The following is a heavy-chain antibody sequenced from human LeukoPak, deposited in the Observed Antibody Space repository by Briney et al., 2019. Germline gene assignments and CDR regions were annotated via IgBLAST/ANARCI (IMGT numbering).Heavy chain of an antibody. V-gene: IGHV4-59*01. CDR3: ARGGVTTIAQYDY. D-gene: IGHD5-12*01. J-gene: IGHJ4*02. CDR1: GGSIISYF. CDR2: IFDSGTT. Sequence: SETLSLTCTVSGGSIISYFWSWIRQPPGKGPEWSGYIFDSGTTNYNPSTSYNPSLKSRVTVSLDTSKNHFSLKLSSVTAADTAVYFCARGGVTTIAQYDYWGQGILVTVSS.